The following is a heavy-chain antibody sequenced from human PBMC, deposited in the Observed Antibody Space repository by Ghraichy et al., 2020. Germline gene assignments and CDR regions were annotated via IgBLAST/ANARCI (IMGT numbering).Heavy chain of an antibody. J-gene: IGHJ3*02. Sequence: GGSLRLSCAASGFTFSSYAMSWVRQAPGKGLEWVSAISGSGGSKYYADSVKGRFTISRDKAKNSLYLQMNILRAEDTAVYYCAKDIVTTRHDAFDMWGQGTMVTVSS. CDR3: AKDIVTTRHDAFDM. V-gene: IGHV3-23*01. CDR1: GFTFSSYA. CDR2: ISGSGGSK. D-gene: IGHD4-17*01.